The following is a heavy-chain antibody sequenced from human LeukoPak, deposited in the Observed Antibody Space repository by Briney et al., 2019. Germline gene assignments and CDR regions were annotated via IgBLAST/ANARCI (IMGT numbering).Heavy chain of an antibody. J-gene: IGHJ6*03. CDR1: GGSFSGYY. CDR2: INHSGST. Sequence: SETLSLTCAVYGGSFSGYYWSWIRQPPGKGLEWLGEINHSGSTNYNPSLKSRVTISVDTSKNQFSLKLSSVTAADTAVYYCARGQPYYDFWSGYRVYYYMDVWGKGTTVTVSS. CDR3: ARGQPYYDFWSGYRVYYYMDV. D-gene: IGHD3-3*01. V-gene: IGHV4-34*01.